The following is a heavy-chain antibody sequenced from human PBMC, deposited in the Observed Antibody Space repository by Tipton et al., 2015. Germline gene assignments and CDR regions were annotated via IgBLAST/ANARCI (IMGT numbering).Heavy chain of an antibody. CDR1: GYIFTNYW. V-gene: IGHV5-51*01. CDR2: IYPGDSDA. J-gene: IGHJ4*02. D-gene: IGHD5-24*01. CDR3: ARLSTYGYNDYFDS. Sequence: QLVQSGAEVKKPGESLKISCKGSGYIFTNYWIGWVRQVPGKGLEWMGIIYPGDSDARVSPSFQGQVTISADKSISTAYLQWNSLKASDTAMYYCARLSTYGYNDYFDSWGQGTLVTVST.